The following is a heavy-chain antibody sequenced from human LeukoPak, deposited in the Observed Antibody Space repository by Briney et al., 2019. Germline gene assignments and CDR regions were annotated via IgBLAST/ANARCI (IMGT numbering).Heavy chain of an antibody. CDR3: ARGDSMIVVVKGFDY. CDR2: ISTNGGST. J-gene: IGHJ4*02. V-gene: IGHV3-64*01. Sequence: GGSLRLSCAASGFTFSSYWMSWVRQAPGKGLEYVSAISTNGGSTYYANSVKGRFTISRDNSKNTLYLQMGSLRAEDMAVYYCARGDSMIVVVKGFDYWGQGTLVTVSS. D-gene: IGHD3-22*01. CDR1: GFTFSSYW.